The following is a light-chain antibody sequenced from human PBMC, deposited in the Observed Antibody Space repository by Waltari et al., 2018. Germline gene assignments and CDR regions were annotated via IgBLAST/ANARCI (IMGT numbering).Light chain of an antibody. CDR2: DKN. V-gene: IGLV1-51*01. J-gene: IGLJ3*02. CDR3: GTWDSSLSIGV. CDR1: TSNIAPTY. Sequence: QSVLTHPPSVSAAPGQTVTISCSGRTSNIAPTYVSWYQQLPGTAPKLLIYDKNKRPSGIPDRFSGSKSATSATLAITGIQTGDEAEYFCGTWDSSLSIGVFGGGTKLTVL.